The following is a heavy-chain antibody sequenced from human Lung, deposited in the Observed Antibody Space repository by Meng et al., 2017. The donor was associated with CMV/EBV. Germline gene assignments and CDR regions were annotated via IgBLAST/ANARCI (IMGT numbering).Heavy chain of an antibody. CDR1: GCSISSNIR. V-gene: IGHV4-4*03. D-gene: IGHD1-26*01. CDR2: IDDSGST. J-gene: IGHJ4*02. CDR3: ARGKQDAWELLAY. Sequence: SCTGRMILLWPPAPPGGFPGCSISSNIRWTCVRQPPGKGLDWIGDIDDSGSTNYNPSLNNRISISLDKSKNHFSLKVNSVTAADTAAYYCARGKQDAWELLAYWGQGALVTVSS.